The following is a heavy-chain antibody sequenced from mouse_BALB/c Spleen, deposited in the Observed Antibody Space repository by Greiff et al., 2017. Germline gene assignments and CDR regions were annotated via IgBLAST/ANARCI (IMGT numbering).Heavy chain of an antibody. J-gene: IGHJ4*01. V-gene: IGHV1S81*02. Sequence: QVQLQQSGAELVKPGASVKLSCKASGYTFTSYYMYWVKQRPGQGLEWIGEINPRNGGTNFNEKFKSKATLTVDKSSSTAYMQLSSLTSEDSAVYYCTRKAYYRYDSAMDYWGQGTSVTVSS. CDR2: INPRNGGT. D-gene: IGHD2-14*01. CDR1: GYTFTSYY. CDR3: TRKAYYRYDSAMDY.